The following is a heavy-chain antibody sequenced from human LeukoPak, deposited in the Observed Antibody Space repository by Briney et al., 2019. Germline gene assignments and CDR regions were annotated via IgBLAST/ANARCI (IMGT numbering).Heavy chain of an antibody. CDR2: ISSSSSYI. J-gene: IGHJ6*02. CDR3: ARVKVVPAAEYYYYYGMDV. Sequence: GGSLRLSCAASGFTFSSYSMNWVRQAPGKGLEWVSSISSSSSYIYYADSVKGRFTISRDYAKNSLYLQMNSLRAEDTAVYYCARVKVVPAAEYYYYYGMDVWGQGTTVTVSS. D-gene: IGHD2-2*01. V-gene: IGHV3-21*01. CDR1: GFTFSSYS.